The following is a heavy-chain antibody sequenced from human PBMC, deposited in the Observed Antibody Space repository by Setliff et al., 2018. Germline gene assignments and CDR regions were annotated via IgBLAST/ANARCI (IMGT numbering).Heavy chain of an antibody. D-gene: IGHD6-13*01. J-gene: IGHJ3*02. CDR2: IYPGDSDT. V-gene: IGHV5-51*01. CDR3: ARPRTSSNPDSDSSDI. Sequence: PGESLKISCKGSGYTFANYWIGWVRQVPGKGLEWMGIIYPGDSDTRYSPSFRGQVTISADKSISTAYLQWSSLKASDTAMYYCARPRTSSNPDSDSSDIWGQGTLVTVSS. CDR1: GYTFANYW.